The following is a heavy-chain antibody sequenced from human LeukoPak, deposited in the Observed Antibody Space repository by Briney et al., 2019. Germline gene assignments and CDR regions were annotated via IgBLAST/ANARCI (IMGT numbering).Heavy chain of an antibody. D-gene: IGHD5-12*01. CDR1: GFTFSSYA. J-gene: IGHJ6*02. V-gene: IGHV3-30-3*01. CDR3: ARVRSGYDAGYYYYGMDV. CDR2: ISYDGSNK. Sequence: GRSLRLSCAASGFTFSSYAMHWVRQAPGKGLEWVAVISYDGSNKYYADSVKDRFTISRDNSKNTLYLQMNSLRAEDTAVYYCARVRSGYDAGYYYYGMDVWGQGTTVTVS.